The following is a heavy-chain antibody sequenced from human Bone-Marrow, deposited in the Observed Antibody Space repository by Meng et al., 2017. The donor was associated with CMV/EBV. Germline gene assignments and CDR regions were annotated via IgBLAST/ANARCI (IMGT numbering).Heavy chain of an antibody. J-gene: IGHJ4*02. CDR3: ASRTPRIAAAGTLDY. V-gene: IGHV1-2*02. D-gene: IGHD6-13*01. Sequence: ASVKVSCKASGYTFTGYNMHWVRQAPGQGLEWMGWINPNSGGANYAQKFQGRVTMTRDTSISTAYMELSRLRSDDTDVYYCASRTPRIAAAGTLDYWGQGTLVTVSS. CDR2: INPNSGGA. CDR1: GYTFTGYN.